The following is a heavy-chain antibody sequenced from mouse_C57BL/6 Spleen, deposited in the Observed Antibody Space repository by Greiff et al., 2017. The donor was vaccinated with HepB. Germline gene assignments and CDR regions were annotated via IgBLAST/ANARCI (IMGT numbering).Heavy chain of an antibody. Sequence: EVMLVESGGGLVKPGGSLKLSCAASGFTFSSYAMSWVRQTPGKRLEWVATISDGGSYTYYADNIKGRFTISRDNAKNNLYLQMSHLKSEDTAMYYCARDDYDGYFDVWGTATTVTVSS. CDR3: ARDDYDGYFDV. J-gene: IGHJ1*03. CDR1: GFTFSSYA. CDR2: ISDGGSYT. V-gene: IGHV5-4*01. D-gene: IGHD2-4*01.